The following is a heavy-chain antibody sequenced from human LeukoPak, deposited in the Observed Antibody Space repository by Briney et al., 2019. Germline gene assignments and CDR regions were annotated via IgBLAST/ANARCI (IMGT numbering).Heavy chain of an antibody. CDR3: AGRRLRSENWGDYYLDY. J-gene: IGHJ4*02. CDR2: INPETGGL. CDR1: GYTFTSYD. V-gene: IGHV1-2*02. D-gene: IGHD3-16*01. Sequence: GASVKVSCKASGYTFTSYDINWVRQAPGHGLEWMGWINPETGGLNFPQRFKDRVTLTRDTSSSTVSMELKSLTSDDTATYYCAGRRLRSENWGDYYLDYWGQGTLVTVSS.